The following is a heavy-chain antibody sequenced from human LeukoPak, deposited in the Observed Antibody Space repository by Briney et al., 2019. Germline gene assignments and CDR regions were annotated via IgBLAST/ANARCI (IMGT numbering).Heavy chain of an antibody. CDR1: GGSISSGGYS. V-gene: IGHV4-31*03. J-gene: IGHJ4*02. CDR3: ARDPIVGATRGSY. CDR2: IYYSGST. D-gene: IGHD1-26*01. Sequence: SETLSLTCTVSGGSISSGGYSWSWIRQHPGKGLEWIGYIYYSGSTCYNPSLKSRVTISVDTSKNQFSLKLSSVTAADTAVYYCARDPIVGATRGSYWGQGTLVTVSS.